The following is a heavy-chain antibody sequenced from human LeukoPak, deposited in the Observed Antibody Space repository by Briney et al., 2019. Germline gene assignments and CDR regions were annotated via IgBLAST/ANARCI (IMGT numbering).Heavy chain of an antibody. D-gene: IGHD3-22*01. V-gene: IGHV4-59*01. J-gene: IGHJ5*02. Sequence: SSETLSLTCAVYGGSFSGYYWSWIRQPPGKGLEWIGYIYYSGSTNYNPSLKSRVTISVDTSKNQFSLKLSSVTAADTAVYYCARGYYDSSGYLISYNWFDPWGQGTLVTVSS. CDR1: GGSFSGYY. CDR3: ARGYYDSSGYLISYNWFDP. CDR2: IYYSGST.